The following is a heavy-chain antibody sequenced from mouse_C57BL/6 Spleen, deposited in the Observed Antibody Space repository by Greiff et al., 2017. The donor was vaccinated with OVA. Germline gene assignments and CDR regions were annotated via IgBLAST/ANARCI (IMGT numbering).Heavy chain of an antibody. V-gene: IGHV1-64*01. CDR1: GYTFTSYW. J-gene: IGHJ2*01. CDR2: IHPNSGST. D-gene: IGHD1-1*01. CDR3: AREGTTVVAPLDY. Sequence: VQLQQPGAELVKPGASVKLSCKASGYTFTSYWMHWVKQRPGQGLEWIGMIHPNSGSTNYNEKFKSKATLTVDKSSSTAYMQLSSLTSEDSAVYYCAREGTTVVAPLDYWGQGTTLTVSS.